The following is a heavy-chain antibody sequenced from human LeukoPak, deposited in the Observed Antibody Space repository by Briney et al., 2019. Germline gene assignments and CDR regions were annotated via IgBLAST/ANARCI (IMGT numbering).Heavy chain of an antibody. CDR2: TYYVGSS. CDR1: GDSIRGGAAY. Sequence: SETLSLTCSVSGDSIRGGAAYWGWIRQSPLKGLDWIASTYYVGSSHSNPSLNSRRVTMSVDTTKNQFSLKLTSVTAADSAVYYCARIPITKRAVDVWGQGTTVTVS. D-gene: IGHD3-3*01. J-gene: IGHJ6*02. V-gene: IGHV4-39*01. CDR3: ARIPITKRAVDV.